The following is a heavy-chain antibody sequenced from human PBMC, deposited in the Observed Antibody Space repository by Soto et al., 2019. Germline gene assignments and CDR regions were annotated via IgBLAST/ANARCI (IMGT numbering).Heavy chain of an antibody. J-gene: IGHJ6*02. CDR1: GGTFSSYA. D-gene: IGHD1-20*01. CDR3: ANNPESYYSGLGV. V-gene: IGHV1-69*12. Sequence: QVQLVQSGAGVKKPGSSVKVSCKASGGTFSSYAISWVRQAPGQGLEWMGGIIPILGTADYAQKFQGRVTVTADESTSTASVELNSLRSEQTAVYYCANNPESYYSGLGVWGQGTMVTVSS. CDR2: IIPILGTA.